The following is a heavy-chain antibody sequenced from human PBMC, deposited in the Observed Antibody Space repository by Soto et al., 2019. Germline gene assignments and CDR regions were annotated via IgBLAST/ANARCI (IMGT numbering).Heavy chain of an antibody. CDR3: ARNFDY. CDR1: GGSITSSSYY. V-gene: IGHV4-39*07. CDR2: IYHSGST. Sequence: SETLSLTCTVSGGSITSSSYYWGWIRQPPGKGLEWIGEIYHSGSTNYNPSLKSRVTISVDKSKNQFSLKLSSVTAADTAVYYCARNFDYWGQGTLVTVSS. J-gene: IGHJ4*02.